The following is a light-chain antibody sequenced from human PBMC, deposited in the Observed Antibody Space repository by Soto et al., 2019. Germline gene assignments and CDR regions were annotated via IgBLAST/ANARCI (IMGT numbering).Light chain of an antibody. CDR3: SSYTGRSTYVV. V-gene: IGLV2-14*01. J-gene: IGLJ2*01. Sequence: QSALTQPASVSGSPGQSITISCTGTSSDVGGYNYVSWYQQHPGKAPKLMIYDVSNRPSGVSNRFSGSKSANTASLTISGLQAEDEADYYCSSYTGRSTYVVFVGGTKLTVL. CDR2: DVS. CDR1: SSDVGGYNY.